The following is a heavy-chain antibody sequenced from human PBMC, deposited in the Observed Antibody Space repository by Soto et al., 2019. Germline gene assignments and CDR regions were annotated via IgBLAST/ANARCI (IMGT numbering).Heavy chain of an antibody. D-gene: IGHD3-16*02. CDR3: TTDREPLYDYIWGSYRYSYVFDY. Sequence: GGSLRLSCAASGFTFSNAWMSWVRQAPGKGLEWVGRIKSKTDGGTTDYAAPVKGRFTISRDDSKNTLYLQMNSLKTEDTAVYYCTTDREPLYDYIWGSYRYSYVFDYWGQGTLVTVSS. V-gene: IGHV3-15*01. CDR2: IKSKTDGGTT. CDR1: GFTFSNAW. J-gene: IGHJ4*02.